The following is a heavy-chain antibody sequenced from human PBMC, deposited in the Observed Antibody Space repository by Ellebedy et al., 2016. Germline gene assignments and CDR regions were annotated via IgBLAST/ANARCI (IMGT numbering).Heavy chain of an antibody. V-gene: IGHV3-74*01. CDR1: GFTFSSYW. CDR2: INSDGSST. CDR3: ARIGAQYDFDC. J-gene: IGHJ4*02. D-gene: IGHD2-8*01. Sequence: GESLKISCAASGFTFSSYWMHWVRQAPGKGLVWVSRINSDGSSTSYADSVKGRFTISRDNAKNTLYLQMNSLRAEDTAVYYCARIGAQYDFDCWGQGTLLTVSS.